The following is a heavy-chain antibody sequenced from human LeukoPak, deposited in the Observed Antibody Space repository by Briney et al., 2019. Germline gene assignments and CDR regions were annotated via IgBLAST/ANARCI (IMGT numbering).Heavy chain of an antibody. CDR2: ISTYNGNT. CDR1: GYPFTSYG. J-gene: IGHJ4*02. V-gene: IGHV1-18*01. CDR3: ARDWVVGVVVVAAGY. Sequence: ASVKVSCKASGYPFTSYGISWVRQAPGQGLEWMGWISTYNGNTNYAQKFQDIVTMTTDTSTSTAYMELKSLRSDDTAVHYCARDWVVGVVVVAAGYWGQGTLVTVSS. D-gene: IGHD2-15*01.